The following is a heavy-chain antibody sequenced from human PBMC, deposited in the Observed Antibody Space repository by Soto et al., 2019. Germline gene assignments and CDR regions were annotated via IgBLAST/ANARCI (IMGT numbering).Heavy chain of an antibody. CDR1: GFTFSTFD. Sequence: EVQLLESGGGLVQPGGSLRLSCAASGFTFSTFDMSWVRQAPGKGLEWVSAILGSTGNTYYADSVKGRFTISKDNSENTLFPHMNSLRPEDTALYYCTKGAWLDYWGQGMLVTVSS. CDR2: ILGSTGNT. CDR3: TKGAWLDY. D-gene: IGHD3-9*01. J-gene: IGHJ4*02. V-gene: IGHV3-23*01.